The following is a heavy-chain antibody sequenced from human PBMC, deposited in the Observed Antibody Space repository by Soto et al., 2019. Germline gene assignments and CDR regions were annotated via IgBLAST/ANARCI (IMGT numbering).Heavy chain of an antibody. CDR3: ARVEGGSYSGRIFDY. J-gene: IGHJ4*02. V-gene: IGHV2-70*01. Sequence: QVTLRESGPALVKPTQPLTLTCSFSGFSLSTSGMCVSWIRQPPGKALEWLALIDWDDDKYYSTSLKTRLTISKDTSKNQVVLTMTNMDPVDTATYYCARVEGGSYSGRIFDYWGQGTLVTVSS. CDR2: IDWDDDK. CDR1: GFSLSTSGMC. D-gene: IGHD1-26*01.